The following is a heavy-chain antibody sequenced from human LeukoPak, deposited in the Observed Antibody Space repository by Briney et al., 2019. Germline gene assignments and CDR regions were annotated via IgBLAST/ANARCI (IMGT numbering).Heavy chain of an antibody. J-gene: IGHJ3*02. CDR3: ARRLGTEYQLLRDAFDI. CDR2: IYYSGST. Sequence: SETLSLTCTVSGDSINNNNYYWGWIRQPPGKGLEWIGNIYYSGSTYYNPSLKSRVTISVDTSKNQFSLKLSSVTAADTAVYYCARRLGTEYQLLRDAFDIWGQGTMVTVSS. V-gene: IGHV4-39*01. CDR1: GDSINNNNYY. D-gene: IGHD2-2*01.